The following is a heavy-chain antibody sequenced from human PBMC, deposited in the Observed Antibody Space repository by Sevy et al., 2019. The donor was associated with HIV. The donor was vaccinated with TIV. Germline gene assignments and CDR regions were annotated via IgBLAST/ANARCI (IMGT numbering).Heavy chain of an antibody. V-gene: IGHV3-11*01. CDR3: AREVSSSRGDLDN. Sequence: GGSLRLSCAASVFTFNDYYMTWIRQAPGKGLEWVSYISNSGNTIKYADSVKGRFTISRDNAKNSLYLQMNSLRAEDTAVYYCAREVSSSRGDLDNWGQGTLVTVSS. CDR1: VFTFNDYY. CDR2: ISNSGNTI. J-gene: IGHJ4*02. D-gene: IGHD6-13*01.